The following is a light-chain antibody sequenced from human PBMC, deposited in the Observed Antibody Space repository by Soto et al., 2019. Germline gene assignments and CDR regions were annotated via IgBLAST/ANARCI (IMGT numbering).Light chain of an antibody. CDR3: QSYDTSLRAWV. V-gene: IGLV1-40*01. J-gene: IGLJ3*02. Sequence: QSVLTQPPSVSGAPGQRVTISCTGGSSNIGAGYDVHWYRQFPVTAPKLLVYGNNNRPSGISDRFSASKSGSSASLAITGLQAEDEADYYCQSYDTSLRAWVFGGGTKVTVL. CDR1: SSNIGAGYD. CDR2: GNN.